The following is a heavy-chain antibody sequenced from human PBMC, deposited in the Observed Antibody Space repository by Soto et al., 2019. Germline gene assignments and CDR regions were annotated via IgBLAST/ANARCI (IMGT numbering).Heavy chain of an antibody. CDR3: ARVRGIAVAWDAFDI. CDR1: GYTFTSYG. Sequence: QVQLVQSGAEVKKPGASVKVSCKASGYTFTSYGISWVRQAPGQGLEWMGWISAYNCNTNYAQKLQGRVTMTTDTSTSKAYMELRRLTSDDTAVYYCARVRGIAVAWDAFDIWCQGTMVTVSS. CDR2: ISAYNCNT. V-gene: IGHV1-18*01. J-gene: IGHJ3*02. D-gene: IGHD6-19*01.